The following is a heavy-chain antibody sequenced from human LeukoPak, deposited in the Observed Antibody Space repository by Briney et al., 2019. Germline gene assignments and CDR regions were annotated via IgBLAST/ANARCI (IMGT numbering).Heavy chain of an antibody. D-gene: IGHD3-10*01. CDR3: AKGATIMVRGVRDY. CDR2: ISWNSGII. J-gene: IGHJ4*02. CDR1: GFTFDDYA. V-gene: IGHV3-9*01. Sequence: GGSLRLSCAASGFTFDDYAMHWVRQAPGKGLEWVSGISWNSGIIGYADSVKGRFTISRDNAKNSLYLQMNSLRAEDTALYYCAKGATIMVRGVRDYWGQGTLVTVSS.